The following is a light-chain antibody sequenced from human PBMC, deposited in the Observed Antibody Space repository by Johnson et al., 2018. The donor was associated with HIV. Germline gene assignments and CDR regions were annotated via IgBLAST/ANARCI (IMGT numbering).Light chain of an antibody. CDR3: GTWDSSLNGYV. Sequence: QSVLTQPPSVSAAPGQKVTISCSGSSSNIGNNYVSWFQQLPGTAPKLLIYENNKRPSGIPARFSRSKSGTSATLGITGLQPGDEADYYCGTWDSSLNGYVFATGTKVTVL. CDR2: ENN. V-gene: IGLV1-51*02. CDR1: SSNIGNNY. J-gene: IGLJ1*01.